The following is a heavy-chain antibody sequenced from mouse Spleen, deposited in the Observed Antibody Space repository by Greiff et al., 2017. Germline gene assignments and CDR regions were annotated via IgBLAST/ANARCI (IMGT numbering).Heavy chain of an antibody. D-gene: IGHD2-5*01. CDR2: IYPGNSDT. CDR1: GYTFTSYW. Sequence: EVQLQQSGTVLARPGASVKMSCKTSGYTFTSYWMHWVQQRPGQGLEWIGAIYPGNSDTSYNQKFKGKAKLTAVTSASTAYMELSSLTNEDSAVYYCTREGYSNYVEGGYAMDYWGQGTSVTVSA. J-gene: IGHJ4*01. CDR3: TREGYSNYVEGGYAMDY. V-gene: IGHV1-5*01.